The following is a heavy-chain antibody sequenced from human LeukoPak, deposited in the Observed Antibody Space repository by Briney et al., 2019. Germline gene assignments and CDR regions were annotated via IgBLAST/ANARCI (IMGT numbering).Heavy chain of an antibody. CDR1: GNYW. V-gene: IGHV3-74*01. CDR3: VSFYETY. J-gene: IGHJ4*02. CDR2: ITSDGSWT. D-gene: IGHD2/OR15-2a*01. Sequence: QTGGSLRLSCAASGNYWMQWVRQVPGKGLVWVSHITSDGSWTSYADSVKGRFTISKDNAKNTVYLQMNSLRAEDTAVYYCVSFYETYWGRGTLVTVSS.